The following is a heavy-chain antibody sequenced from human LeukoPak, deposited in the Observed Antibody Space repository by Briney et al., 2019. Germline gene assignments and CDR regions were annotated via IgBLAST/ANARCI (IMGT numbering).Heavy chain of an antibody. CDR1: GFTFTSSA. D-gene: IGHD4/OR15-4a*01. CDR2: IVVGSGNT. CDR3: AAAPLTNFSFDY. J-gene: IGHJ4*02. Sequence: SVKVSCKASGFTFTSSAVQWVRQARGQRLEWIGWIVVGSGNTNYAQKFQERVTITRDMSTSTAYMELSSLRSEDTAVYYCAAAPLTNFSFDYWGQGTLVTVSA. V-gene: IGHV1-58*01.